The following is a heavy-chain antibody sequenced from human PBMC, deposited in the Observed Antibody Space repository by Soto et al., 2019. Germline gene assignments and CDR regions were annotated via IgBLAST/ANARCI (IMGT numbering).Heavy chain of an antibody. CDR2: ISSSSSYI. CDR3: ARGHRGYSNYWFDP. Sequence: PGGSLRLSCAASGFTFSSYSMNWVRQAPGKGLEWVSSISSSSSYIYYADSVKGRFTISRDNAKNSLYLQMNSLRAEDTAVYYCARGHRGYSNYWFDPWGQGTLVTVSS. CDR1: GFTFSSYS. V-gene: IGHV3-21*01. J-gene: IGHJ5*02. D-gene: IGHD4-4*01.